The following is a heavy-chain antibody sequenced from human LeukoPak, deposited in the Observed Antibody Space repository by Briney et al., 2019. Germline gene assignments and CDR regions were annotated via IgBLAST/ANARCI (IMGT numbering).Heavy chain of an antibody. CDR1: GGSISSGSYC. CDR3: ARAPHFFDSSGSRYYFDY. D-gene: IGHD3-22*01. V-gene: IGHV4-39*07. Sequence: PSETLSLTCTVSGGSISSGSYCWSWIRQPAGKGLEWIGSIYYSGNTYYSPSLMSRVTISVDTSKNQFSLNLSSVTAADTAMYYCARAPHFFDSSGSRYYFDYWGQGALVTVSS. J-gene: IGHJ4*02. CDR2: IYYSGNT.